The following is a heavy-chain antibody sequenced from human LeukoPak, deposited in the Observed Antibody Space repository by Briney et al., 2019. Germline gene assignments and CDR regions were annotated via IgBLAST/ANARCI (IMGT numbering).Heavy chain of an antibody. J-gene: IGHJ1*01. Sequence: SDTLSLTCTVSGFFITNNNSWGWLRQSPGEGLEWMGRIHYSLNRFETGSNHYNPSLRGRISVTADPANNQISMTLRAVTASDTGVYFCARNAGRGFFNDWSQGTVVTVS. D-gene: IGHD2-8*01. V-gene: IGHV4-28*06. CDR2: IHYSLNRFETGSN. CDR3: ARNAGRGFFND. CDR1: GFFITNNNS.